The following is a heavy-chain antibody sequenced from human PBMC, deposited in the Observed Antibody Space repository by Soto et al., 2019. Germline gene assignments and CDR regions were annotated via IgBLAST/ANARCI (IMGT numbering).Heavy chain of an antibody. J-gene: IGHJ4*02. V-gene: IGHV3-30*18. CDR1: GFTFSSYG. CDR3: AKDSSIARFDY. Sequence: QVQLVESGGGVVQPGRSLRLSCAASGFTFSSYGMHWVRQAPGKGLEWVAVISYDGSNKYYADSVQGRFTISRDNSKNTLYLQMNSLRAEDTAVYYCAKDSSIARFDYWGQGTLVTVAS. CDR2: ISYDGSNK. D-gene: IGHD6-6*01.